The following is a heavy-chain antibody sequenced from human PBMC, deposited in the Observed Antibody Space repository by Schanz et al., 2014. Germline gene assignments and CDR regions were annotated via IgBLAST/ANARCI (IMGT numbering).Heavy chain of an antibody. Sequence: QVQLVESGGGLVKPGGSLRLSCAASGFTFSSYSMNWVRQAPGKGLEWVALISYDGSSKNHADSVQGRFTISRDNSKNALYLQMDSLRAEDTAVYYCARGIITMVRGGDVGAFDIWGQGTMVTVSS. D-gene: IGHD3-10*01. V-gene: IGHV3-33*08. J-gene: IGHJ3*02. CDR1: GFTFSSYS. CDR2: ISYDGSSK. CDR3: ARGIITMVRGGDVGAFDI.